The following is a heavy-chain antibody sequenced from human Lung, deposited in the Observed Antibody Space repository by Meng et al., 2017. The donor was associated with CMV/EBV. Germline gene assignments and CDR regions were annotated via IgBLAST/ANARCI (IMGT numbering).Heavy chain of an antibody. CDR3: ARVGQWLPIDY. CDR2: IYHSGST. D-gene: IGHD6-19*01. CDR1: GGSTSSSNG. V-gene: IGHV4-4*02. J-gene: IGHJ4*02. Sequence: LEGTGPGLVYPSGTLSPTCAVSGGSTSSSNGWSGVRQPPGKGLEWIGEIYHSGSTNYNPSLKSRVTISVDKSKNQFSLNLSSVTAADTAVYYCARVGQWLPIDYWGQGTLVTVSS.